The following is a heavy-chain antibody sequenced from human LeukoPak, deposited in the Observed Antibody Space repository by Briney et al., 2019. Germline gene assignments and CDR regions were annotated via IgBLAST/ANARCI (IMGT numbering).Heavy chain of an antibody. CDR2: INHSGST. D-gene: IGHD3-22*01. Sequence: SETLSLTCAVYGGSFSGYYWSWIRQPPGKGLEWIGEINHSGSTNYNPSLKSRVTISVGTSKNQFSLKLSSVTAADTAVYYCARGQDSSGYYRATDYWGQGTLVTVSS. CDR3: ARGQDSSGYYRATDY. J-gene: IGHJ4*02. V-gene: IGHV4-34*01. CDR1: GGSFSGYY.